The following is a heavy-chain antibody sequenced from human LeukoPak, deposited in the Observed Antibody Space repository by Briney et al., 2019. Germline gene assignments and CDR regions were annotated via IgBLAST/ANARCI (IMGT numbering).Heavy chain of an antibody. CDR1: GFTFSSYW. CDR3: AKVGASFYYGMDV. Sequence: GGSLRLSCAASGFTFSSYWMSWVRQAPGKGLEWVANIKQDGSEKYYVDSVKGRFTISRDNAKNSLYLQMNSLRAEDTAVYYCAKVGASFYYGMDVWGQGTTVTVSS. CDR2: IKQDGSEK. D-gene: IGHD1-1*01. J-gene: IGHJ6*02. V-gene: IGHV3-7*05.